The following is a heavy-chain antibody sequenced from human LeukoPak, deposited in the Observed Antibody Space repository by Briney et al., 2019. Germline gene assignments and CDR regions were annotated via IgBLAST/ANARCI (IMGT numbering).Heavy chain of an antibody. Sequence: SETLSLTCTVSGGSISSYYWSWIRQPAGKGLEWIGRIYTSGSTNYNPSLKSRVTISVDTSKNQFSLKLSSVTAADTAVYYCARDGGIAAAEPFDYWGQGTLVTVSS. CDR1: GGSISSYY. J-gene: IGHJ4*02. D-gene: IGHD6-13*01. CDR3: ARDGGIAAAEPFDY. CDR2: IYTSGST. V-gene: IGHV4-4*07.